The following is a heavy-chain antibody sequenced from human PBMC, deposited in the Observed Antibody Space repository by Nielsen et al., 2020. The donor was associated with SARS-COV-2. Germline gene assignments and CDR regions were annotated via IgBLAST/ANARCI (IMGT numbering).Heavy chain of an antibody. CDR2: IYYSGST. D-gene: IGHD3-22*01. Sequence: SETLSLTCTVSGGSISSYYWSWIRQPPGKGLEWIGYIYYSGSTNYNPSLKSRVTISVDTSQNQFSLKLSSVTAADTAVYYCARDGGVHDSSGYYDWFDPWGQGTLVTVSS. CDR1: GGSISSYY. CDR3: ARDGGVHDSSGYYDWFDP. V-gene: IGHV4-59*01. J-gene: IGHJ5*02.